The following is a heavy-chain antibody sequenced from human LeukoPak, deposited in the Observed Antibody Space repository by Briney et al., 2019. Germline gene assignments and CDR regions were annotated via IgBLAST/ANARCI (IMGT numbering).Heavy chain of an antibody. J-gene: IGHJ4*02. CDR3: ATRGIVIRAVIMSGCQAEAYFFDY. Sequence: GGSLRLSCVVSGFTFSNYGMSWVRQAPGKGLEWVSGISERGGSTNYADSVKGRFTISRDNSKNTLYLQMNSLRVEDTAVYSWATRGIVIRAVIMSGCQAEAYFFDYWGQGILVTVSS. D-gene: IGHD3-10*01. CDR1: GFTFSNYG. CDR2: ISERGGST. V-gene: IGHV3-23*01.